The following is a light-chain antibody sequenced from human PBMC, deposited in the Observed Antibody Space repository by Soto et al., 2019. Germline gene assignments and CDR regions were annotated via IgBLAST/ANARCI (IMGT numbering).Light chain of an antibody. Sequence: DIQMTQSPSSLSASVGDRVTITCRARQSIGGYLNWYQQKPGKAPKLLIYAASSLQSGVPSRFSGSGSGTDFSLTINRLQPEDFATYYCQQSSGTPRTFGQGTKLEIK. CDR1: QSIGGY. CDR3: QQSSGTPRT. J-gene: IGKJ2*01. CDR2: AAS. V-gene: IGKV1-39*01.